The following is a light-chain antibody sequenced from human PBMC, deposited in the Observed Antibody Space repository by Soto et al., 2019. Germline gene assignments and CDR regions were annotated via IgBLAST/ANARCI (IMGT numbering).Light chain of an antibody. J-gene: IGKJ1*01. CDR3: QQYGRSRWP. CDR2: GAS. V-gene: IGKV3-20*01. Sequence: EIVWTQSPGTRSLSPGERATLSCRASQSVSSSYLAWYQQKPGQAPRLLIYGASSRATGLPDQFRGSGSGTDFTLTISRREPEDLAVYYRQQYGRSRWPFGQRTKVQIK. CDR1: QSVSSSY.